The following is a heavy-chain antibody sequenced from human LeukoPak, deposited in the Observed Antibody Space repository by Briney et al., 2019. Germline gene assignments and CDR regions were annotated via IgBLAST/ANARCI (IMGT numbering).Heavy chain of an antibody. V-gene: IGHV3-69-1*01. J-gene: IGHJ4*02. Sequence: PGGSLRLSCAASGFTFSYYSMNWVRQAPGKGLEWISYISSSDTIFYADSVKGRFTVSRDNGKSTVYLQMNSLRAEDTAVYYCARDTGVSYYGSGTSGGDYWGQGTLVTVSS. CDR1: GFTFSYYS. CDR3: ARDTGVSYYGSGTSGGDY. CDR2: ISSSDTI. D-gene: IGHD3-10*01.